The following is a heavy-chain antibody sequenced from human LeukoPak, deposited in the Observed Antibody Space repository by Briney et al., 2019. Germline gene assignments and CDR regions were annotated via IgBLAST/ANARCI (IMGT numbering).Heavy chain of an antibody. V-gene: IGHV1-69*06. J-gene: IGHJ4*02. Sequence: GASVTVSFTGSVGTFTIYAISWGRQAPGQGVEWMGGIIPIFGTANYAQKFQGRVTITADKSTTTAYMELSSLRSEDTAVYYCASEAKSSSSWIRRYFDFSGQGTLVSVSS. CDR3: ASEAKSSSSWIRRYFDF. CDR1: VGTFTIYA. CDR2: IIPIFGTA. D-gene: IGHD6-13*01.